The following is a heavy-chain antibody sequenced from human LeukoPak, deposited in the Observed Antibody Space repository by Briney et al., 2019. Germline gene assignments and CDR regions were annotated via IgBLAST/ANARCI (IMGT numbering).Heavy chain of an antibody. V-gene: IGHV3-21*01. Sequence: GGSLRLSCAASGFTFSSYSMNWVRQAPGKGLEWVSSISSSSSYIYYADSVKGRFTISRDNAKNSLYLQMSSLRAEDTAVYYCARHFKGEWSPGFDPWGQGTLVTVSS. CDR2: ISSSSSYI. D-gene: IGHD3-16*01. CDR1: GFTFSSYS. J-gene: IGHJ5*02. CDR3: ARHFKGEWSPGFDP.